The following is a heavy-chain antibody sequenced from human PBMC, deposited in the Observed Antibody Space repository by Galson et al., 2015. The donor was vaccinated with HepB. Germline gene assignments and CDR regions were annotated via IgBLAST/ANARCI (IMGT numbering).Heavy chain of an antibody. J-gene: IGHJ4*02. CDR3: ATGCGGGEQRLMDY. Sequence: SLRLSCAASGFTFSSYDMHWVRQATGNGLEWVSSIGTAGDPYYADSVKGRFTISRENAKNSLYLQMNSLRAGDTVVYYCATGCGGGEQRLMDYWGRGTLVAVSS. D-gene: IGHD6-25*01. V-gene: IGHV3-13*05. CDR2: IGTAGDP. CDR1: GFTFSSYD.